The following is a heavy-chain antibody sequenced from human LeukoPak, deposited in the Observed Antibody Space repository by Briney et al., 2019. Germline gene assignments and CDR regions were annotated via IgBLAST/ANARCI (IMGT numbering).Heavy chain of an antibody. Sequence: ASVKVSCKVSGYTLTEVSMHWVRQAPGKGGEWMGGFDPEDGETIQGRVTMTEDTSTDTAYMELSSLRSEDTAVYYCATGVLVHAIGAFDIWGQGTMVTVSS. CDR1: GYTLTEVS. J-gene: IGHJ3*02. V-gene: IGHV1-24*01. D-gene: IGHD2-8*01. CDR2: FDPEDGET. CDR3: ATGVLVHAIGAFDI.